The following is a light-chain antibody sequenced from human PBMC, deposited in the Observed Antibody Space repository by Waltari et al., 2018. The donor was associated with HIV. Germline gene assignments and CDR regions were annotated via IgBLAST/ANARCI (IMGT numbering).Light chain of an antibody. V-gene: IGLV4-69*01. CDR1: SGHSSYA. J-gene: IGLJ1*01. CDR2: VNSDGRR. Sequence: QLVLTQSPSASASLGASVMLTCTLSSGHSSYAIAWHQQQPEKGPRFLMKVNSDGRRKKGDGIPDRFSGSSSGAERYLIISSLQSEDEADYYCQTWGTGIHVFGTGTKVTVL. CDR3: QTWGTGIHV.